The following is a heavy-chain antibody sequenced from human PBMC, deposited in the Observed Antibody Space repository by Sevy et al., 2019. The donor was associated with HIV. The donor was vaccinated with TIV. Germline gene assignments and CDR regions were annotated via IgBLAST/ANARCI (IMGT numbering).Heavy chain of an antibody. CDR1: GFSFSSYS. D-gene: IGHD2-8*01. Sequence: GGSLRLSCAASGFSFSSYSMNWVRQAPGKGLEWFSYISSSSSTIYYADSVKGRFTISRDNAKNSLYLQMNSLRAEDTAVYYCATHCTNAVCPVFQHWGQGTLVTVSS. J-gene: IGHJ1*01. CDR2: ISSSSSTI. V-gene: IGHV3-48*01. CDR3: ATHCTNAVCPVFQH.